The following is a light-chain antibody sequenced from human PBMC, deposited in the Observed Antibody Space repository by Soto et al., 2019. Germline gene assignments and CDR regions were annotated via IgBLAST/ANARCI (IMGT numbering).Light chain of an antibody. Sequence: EIVLTQSPGTLSLSPGERATLSCRASQSVSSSYLAWYQQKPGQAPRLLIYGASSRATGIPDRFSGSGSGTDFTLTISRLEPEDVAVYSCHQYDSSPLTFGGGTKVEIK. CDR1: QSVSSSY. CDR3: HQYDSSPLT. J-gene: IGKJ4*01. CDR2: GAS. V-gene: IGKV3-20*01.